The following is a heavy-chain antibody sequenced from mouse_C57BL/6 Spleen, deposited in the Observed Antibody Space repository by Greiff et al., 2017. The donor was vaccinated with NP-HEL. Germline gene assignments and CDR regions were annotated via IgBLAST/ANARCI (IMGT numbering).Heavy chain of an antibody. CDR2: IDPSDSET. CDR3: ARRGDGYYQYYFDY. J-gene: IGHJ2*01. CDR1: GYTFTSYW. D-gene: IGHD2-3*01. Sequence: QVQLQQPGAELVRPGSSVKLSCKASGYTFTSYWMHWVKQRPIQGLEWIGNIDPSDSETHYNQKFKDKATLTVDQSSSTAYMQLSSLTSEDSAVYYCARRGDGYYQYYFDYWGQGTTLTVSS. V-gene: IGHV1-52*01.